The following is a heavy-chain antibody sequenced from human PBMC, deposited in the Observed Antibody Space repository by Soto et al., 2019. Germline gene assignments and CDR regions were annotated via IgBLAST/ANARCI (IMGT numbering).Heavy chain of an antibody. Sequence: QVQLVLSGAEVKKPGASVKVSCKASGYTFTSYGISWVRQAPGQGLEWMGWISAYNGNTNYAQKLQGRVTMTTDTSTSTAYMELRSLRSDDTAVYYCARLGVSSSSWYSFSYYYYGMDVWGQGTTVTVSS. J-gene: IGHJ6*02. CDR1: GYTFTSYG. D-gene: IGHD6-13*01. CDR2: ISAYNGNT. V-gene: IGHV1-18*01. CDR3: ARLGVSSSSWYSFSYYYYGMDV.